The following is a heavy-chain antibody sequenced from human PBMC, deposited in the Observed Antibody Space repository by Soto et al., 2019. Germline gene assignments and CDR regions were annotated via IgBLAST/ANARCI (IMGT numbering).Heavy chain of an antibody. CDR1: GYTFTSYG. V-gene: IGHV1-18*01. CDR3: ARARYCSGGSCYSVHYYGMDV. CDR2: ITAYNGNT. Sequence: QVQLVQSGAEVKKPGASVKVSCKASGYTFTSYGISWVRQAPGQGLEWMGWITAYNGNTNYAQKLQARVTMTTDTSTSVAYSELRSLRSDDTAVYYCARARYCSGGSCYSVHYYGMDVWGQGTTVTVSS. J-gene: IGHJ6*02. D-gene: IGHD2-15*01.